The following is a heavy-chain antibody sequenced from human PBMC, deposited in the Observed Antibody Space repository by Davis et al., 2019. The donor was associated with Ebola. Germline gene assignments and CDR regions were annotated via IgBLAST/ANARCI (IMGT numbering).Heavy chain of an antibody. CDR1: GGTFSSYA. J-gene: IGHJ4*02. CDR3: ASGKMGYTYGRFDY. Sequence: AASVKVSCKASGGTFSSYAISWVRQAPGQGLEWMGGIIPIFGTANYAQKLQGRVSMTTDTSTNTAYMELGSLTFDDTAVYYCASGKMGYTYGRFDYWGQGTLVTVSS. CDR2: IIPIFGTA. V-gene: IGHV1-69*05. D-gene: IGHD5-18*01.